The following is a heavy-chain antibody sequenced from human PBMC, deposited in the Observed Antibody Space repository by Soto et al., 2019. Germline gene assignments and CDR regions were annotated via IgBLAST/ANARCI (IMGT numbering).Heavy chain of an antibody. CDR2: ISSSSSYI. V-gene: IGHV3-21*01. J-gene: IGHJ4*02. CDR3: ARDRMGGSYSLGY. CDR1: GFTFSSYS. Sequence: GGSLRLSCAASGFTFSSYSMNWVRQAPGKGLEWVSSISSSSSYIYYADSVKGRFTISRDNAKNSLYLQMNSLRAEDTAVYYCARDRMGGSYSLGYWGQGTLVTVSS. D-gene: IGHD1-26*01.